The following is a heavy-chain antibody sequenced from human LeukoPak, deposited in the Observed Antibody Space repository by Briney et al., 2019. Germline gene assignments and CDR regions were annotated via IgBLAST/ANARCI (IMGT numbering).Heavy chain of an antibody. CDR3: ARELWDYYGSGSYYRFDP. V-gene: IGHV1-2*06. CDR2: INPNSGGT. D-gene: IGHD3-10*01. Sequence: ASVKVSCKASGYTFTGYYMHWVRQAPGQGLEWMGRINPNSGGTNYAQKFQGRVTMTRDTSISTAYMELSRLRSDDTAVYYCARELWDYYGSGSYYRFDPWGQGTLVTVSS. J-gene: IGHJ5*02. CDR1: GYTFTGYY.